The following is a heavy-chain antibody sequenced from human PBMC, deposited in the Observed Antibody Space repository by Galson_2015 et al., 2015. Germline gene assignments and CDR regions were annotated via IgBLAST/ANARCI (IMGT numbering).Heavy chain of an antibody. CDR2: IYTSGST. Sequence: TLSLTCTVSGGSISSGSYFWSWIRQPAGKGLEWIGRIYTSGSTNCNPPLKSRVTISVDTSTNQFSLKLSSVTAADTAVYYCASGRNTYEGFGGYFDYWGQGTLVTVSS. CDR1: GGSISSGSYF. D-gene: IGHD2-15*01. J-gene: IGHJ4*02. V-gene: IGHV4-61*02. CDR3: ASGRNTYEGFGGYFDY.